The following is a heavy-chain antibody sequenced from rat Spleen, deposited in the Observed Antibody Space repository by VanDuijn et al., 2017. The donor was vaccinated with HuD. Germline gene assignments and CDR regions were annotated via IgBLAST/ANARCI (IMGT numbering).Heavy chain of an antibody. CDR1: GFTFSDYD. D-gene: IGHD1-5*01. CDR2: ISSGGGGI. Sequence: EVQLVESGGGLVQPGRSMKLSCVASGFTFSDYDMAWVRQAPKKGLEWVAYISSGGGGIYYPDSVKGRFTISRDNAKSTLYLQMDSLRSEDTATYYCAKVLGGNFDYWGQGVMVTVSS. CDR3: AKVLGGNFDY. J-gene: IGHJ2*01. V-gene: IGHV5-25*01.